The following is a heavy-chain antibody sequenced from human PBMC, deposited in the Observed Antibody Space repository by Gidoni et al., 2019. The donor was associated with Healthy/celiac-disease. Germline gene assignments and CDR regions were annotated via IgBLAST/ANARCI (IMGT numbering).Heavy chain of an antibody. V-gene: IGHV3-21*01. D-gene: IGHD6-13*01. J-gene: IGHJ4*02. CDR3: AREIDGDGSSIVGY. Sequence: EVQLVESGGGLVKPGGSLRLSCAASGFTFSSYSRNWVRQAPGKGLEWVSSISSSSSYIYYADSVKGRFTISRDNAKNSLYLQMNSLRAEDTAVYYCAREIDGDGSSIVGYWGQGTLVTVSS. CDR1: GFTFSSYS. CDR2: ISSSSSYI.